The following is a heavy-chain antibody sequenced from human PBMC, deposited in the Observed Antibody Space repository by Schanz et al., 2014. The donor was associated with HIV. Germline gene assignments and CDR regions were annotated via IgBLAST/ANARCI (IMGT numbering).Heavy chain of an antibody. Sequence: QVQLVQSGAEVKKPGSSVKVSCRTSGGTFSSFVIVWVRQAPGQGLEWMGWISPYNGYTDYAQKLQGRVTLTTDTSTTTAYMDLRSLRSDDTAVYHCARRESDGALDVWGPGTTVIVSS. CDR2: ISPYNGYT. J-gene: IGHJ6*02. V-gene: IGHV1-18*01. CDR3: ARRESDGALDV. CDR1: GGTFSSFV. D-gene: IGHD2-21*02.